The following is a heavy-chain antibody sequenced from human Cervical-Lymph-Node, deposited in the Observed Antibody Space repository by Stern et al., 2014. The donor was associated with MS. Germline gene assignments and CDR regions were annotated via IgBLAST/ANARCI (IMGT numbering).Heavy chain of an antibody. D-gene: IGHD3-22*01. CDR2: ISYDGNSQ. V-gene: IGHV3-30-3*01. CDR3: AREGGSSGRAGWFDP. J-gene: IGHJ5*02. CDR1: GFTFSNYP. Sequence: QVQLVESGGGVVQPGRSLRLSCAASGFTFSNYPMHWVRQAPGKGLEWVAVISYDGNSQDHADSVKGRFTISTDDSTNTLFLEMHSLRVEDTTVYYCAREGGSSGRAGWFDPWGQGTLVTVSS.